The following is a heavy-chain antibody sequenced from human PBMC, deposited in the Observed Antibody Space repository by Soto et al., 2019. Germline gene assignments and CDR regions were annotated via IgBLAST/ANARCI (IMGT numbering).Heavy chain of an antibody. V-gene: IGHV4-31*03. J-gene: IGHJ4*02. CDR2: IYYSGST. CDR3: ARGRAKVHSSGYYRGPNDY. Sequence: QVQLQESGPGLVKPSQTLSLTCTVSGGSISSGGYYWSWIRQHPGKGLEWIGYIYYSGSTYYNPSLKSRVTISVDTSKNQFSLKLSSVTAADTAVYYCARGRAKVHSSGYYRGPNDYWGQGTLVTVSS. D-gene: IGHD3-22*01. CDR1: GGSISSGGYY.